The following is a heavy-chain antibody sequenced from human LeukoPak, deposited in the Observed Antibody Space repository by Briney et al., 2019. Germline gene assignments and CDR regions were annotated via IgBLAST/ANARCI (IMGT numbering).Heavy chain of an antibody. J-gene: IGHJ4*02. CDR3: TKGSRGWEYGYHDY. CDR2: ISASGGST. CDR1: GFTFSSYA. V-gene: IGHV3-23*01. Sequence: PGGSLRLSCAASGFTFSSYAMSWVRQAPGKGLEWVSGISASGGSTYYADSVKGRFTISRDNSKNTLYLQMNSLRAEDTAVYYCTKGSRGWEYGYHDYWGQGTLVTVSS. D-gene: IGHD5-18*01.